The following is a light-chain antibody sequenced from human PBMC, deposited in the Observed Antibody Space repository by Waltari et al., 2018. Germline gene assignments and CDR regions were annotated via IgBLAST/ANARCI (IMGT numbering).Light chain of an antibody. J-gene: IGKJ2*01. CDR2: GGS. Sequence: DIQMTQSPSTLSASVGARVTITCRATQNINTYLAWYQHKPGKAPKLLIYGGSTLESGVPLRFSGSGSGTEFTLTISSLQPDDFATYYCQRYNSYSNTFGQGTKLEIK. CDR1: QNINTY. V-gene: IGKV1-5*01. CDR3: QRYNSYSNT.